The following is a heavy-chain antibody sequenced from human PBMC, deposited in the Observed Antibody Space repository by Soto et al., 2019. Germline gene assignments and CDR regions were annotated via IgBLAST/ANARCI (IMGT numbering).Heavy chain of an antibody. CDR2: ISYDGSNK. D-gene: IGHD3-22*01. V-gene: IGHV3-30-3*01. CDR3: AREGYDSSGYGRFDP. Sequence: QVQLVESGGGVVQPGRSLRLSCAASGFTFSSYAMHWVRQAPGKGLEWVAVISYDGSNKYYADSVKGRFTISRDNSKNTLYLQMNSLRAEDTAVYYCAREGYDSSGYGRFDPWGQGTLATVSS. CDR1: GFTFSSYA. J-gene: IGHJ5*02.